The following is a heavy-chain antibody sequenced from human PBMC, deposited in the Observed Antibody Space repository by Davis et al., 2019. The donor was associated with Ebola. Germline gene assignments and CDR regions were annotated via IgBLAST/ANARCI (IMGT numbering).Heavy chain of an antibody. Sequence: GESLKISCKGPGYSLTSYWIGRVRQMPGKGLEWMGIIYPGYSDTRYSPSFQGQVPISTDKSIRTAYLQWSSLKASDTAMYYCARLDYRSDYYYYGMDVWGQGTTVTVSS. V-gene: IGHV5-51*01. J-gene: IGHJ6*02. CDR1: GYSLTSYW. CDR2: IYPGYSDT. CDR3: ARLDYRSDYYYYGMDV. D-gene: IGHD4-11*01.